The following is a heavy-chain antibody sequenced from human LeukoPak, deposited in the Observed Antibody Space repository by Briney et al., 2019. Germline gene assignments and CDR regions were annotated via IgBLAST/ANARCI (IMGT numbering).Heavy chain of an antibody. CDR1: GFTFSNAW. V-gene: IGHV3-15*01. Sequence: GGSLRLSCAASGFTFSNAWMSWVRQAPGKGLEWVGRIKSKTDGGTTDYAAPVKGRFTISRDDSKNTLYLQMNSLRAEDTAVYYCAKGGEYYDILTGQEGYFDYWGQGTLVTVSS. CDR3: AKGGEYYDILTGQEGYFDY. D-gene: IGHD3-9*01. J-gene: IGHJ4*02. CDR2: IKSKTDGGTT.